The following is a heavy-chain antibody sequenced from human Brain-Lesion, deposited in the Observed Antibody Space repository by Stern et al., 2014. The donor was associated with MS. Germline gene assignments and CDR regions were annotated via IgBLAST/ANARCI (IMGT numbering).Heavy chain of an antibody. CDR3: ARGRVVPGFQYYATDV. Sequence: VQLVESGPGLVKPSQTLSLSCTVSGGSISSGGYYWSWIRQPAGKGLEWIGRIFNSGSTSYNPPLKGRVPISIDTPKTQFPLRLNSMAAADTAVYYCARGRVVPGFQYYATDVWGQGTTVIVSS. D-gene: IGHD2-2*01. V-gene: IGHV4-61*02. CDR1: GGSISSGGYY. J-gene: IGHJ6*02. CDR2: IFNSGST.